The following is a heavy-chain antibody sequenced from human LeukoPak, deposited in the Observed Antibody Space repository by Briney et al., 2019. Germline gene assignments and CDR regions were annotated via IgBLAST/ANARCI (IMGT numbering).Heavy chain of an antibody. V-gene: IGHV1-69*05. CDR2: IIPIFGTA. D-gene: IGHD6-13*01. CDR3: ARAFPGSSWYGSPTGFDY. J-gene: IGHJ4*02. Sequence: ASVKVSCKASGGTFNSYAISWVRQAPGQGLEWMGGIIPIFGTANYAQKFQGRVTMTRDTSTSTVYMELSSLRSEDTAVYYCARAFPGSSWYGSPTGFDYWGQATLVTVSS. CDR1: GGTFNSYA.